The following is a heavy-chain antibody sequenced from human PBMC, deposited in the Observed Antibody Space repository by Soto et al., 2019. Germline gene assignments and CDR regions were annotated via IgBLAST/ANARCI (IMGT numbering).Heavy chain of an antibody. CDR1: GFTFSDYY. D-gene: IGHD4-17*01. CDR2: ISSSSSYT. Sequence: GGSLRLSCAASGFTFSDYYMSWIRQAPGKGLEWVSYISSSSSYTNYADSVKGRFTISRDNSKNTLYLQMNSLRAEDTAVYYCAKDVGYGDYVEWFDPWGQGTLVTVSS. CDR3: AKDVGYGDYVEWFDP. J-gene: IGHJ5*02. V-gene: IGHV3-11*05.